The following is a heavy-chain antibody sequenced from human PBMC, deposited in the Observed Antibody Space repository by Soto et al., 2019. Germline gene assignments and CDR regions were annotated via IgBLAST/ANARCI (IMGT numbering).Heavy chain of an antibody. D-gene: IGHD6-6*01. CDR2: ISGGVDTK. CDR1: GFTFSSSG. Sequence: PGGSLRLSCVASGFTFSSSGMSLVRQAPGEGLEWVSSISGGVDTKYYADSVKGRFTISRDSTKSTLYLQMNSLGADDTAIYYCAKDKYYYYSWGQGTLVTVPQ. J-gene: IGHJ4*02. CDR3: AKDKYYYYS. V-gene: IGHV3-23*01.